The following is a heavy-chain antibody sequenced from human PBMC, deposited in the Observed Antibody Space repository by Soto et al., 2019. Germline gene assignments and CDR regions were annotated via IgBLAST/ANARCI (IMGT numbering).Heavy chain of an antibody. V-gene: IGHV1-69*02. CDR1: GDTFTFYS. D-gene: IGHD3-10*01. CDR3: ASSYGSGYRAFDY. Sequence: QVQLVQSGAEVKKLGSSVRVSCKASGDTFTFYSINWVRQAPGLGLEWMGRINPILSMSNYAQRFQGRVTMTADKSTSTAYMELSSLISEDTAMYYCASSYGSGYRAFDYWGQGALVTVSS. CDR2: INPILSMS. J-gene: IGHJ4*02.